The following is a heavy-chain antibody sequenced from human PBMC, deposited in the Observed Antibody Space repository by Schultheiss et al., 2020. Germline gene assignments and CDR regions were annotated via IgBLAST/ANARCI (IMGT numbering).Heavy chain of an antibody. Sequence: GGSLRLSCAASGFTFSSYGMHWVRQAPGKGLEWVSYIDGSGSTMYYADSVKGRFTISRDNAKNSLYLQMNSLRAEDTAAYYCARDQTTVTTFGMDVWGQGTTVNVSS. CDR3: ARDQTTVTTFGMDV. J-gene: IGHJ6*02. D-gene: IGHD4-17*01. V-gene: IGHV3-48*04. CDR2: IDGSGSTM. CDR1: GFTFSSYG.